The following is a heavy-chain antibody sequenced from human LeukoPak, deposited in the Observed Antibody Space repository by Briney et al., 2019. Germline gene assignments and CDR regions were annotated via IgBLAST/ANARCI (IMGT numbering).Heavy chain of an antibody. V-gene: IGHV4-61*02. CDR3: ARERAPLYEGPGGWFDP. Sequence: PSETLSLTCTVSGGSISSGSYYWSWIRQPAGKGLEWIGRIYTSGSTNYNPSLKSRVTISVDTSKNQFSLKLSSVTAADTAVYYCARERAPLYEGPGGWFDPWGQGTLVTISS. J-gene: IGHJ5*02. D-gene: IGHD2/OR15-2a*01. CDR1: GGSISSGSYY. CDR2: IYTSGST.